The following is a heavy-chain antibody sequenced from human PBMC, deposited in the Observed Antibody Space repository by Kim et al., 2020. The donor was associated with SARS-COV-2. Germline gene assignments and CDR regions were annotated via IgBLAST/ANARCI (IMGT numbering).Heavy chain of an antibody. CDR3: AKPASSTSSWSYYYYGMDV. Sequence: GGSLRLSCAASGFTFSSYAMSWVRQAPGKGLEWVSAISGSGGSTYYADSVKGRFTISRDNSKNTLYLQMNSLRAEDTAVYYCAKPASSTSSWSYYYYGMDVWGQGTTVTVSS. CDR1: GFTFSSYA. V-gene: IGHV3-23*01. D-gene: IGHD2-2*01. CDR2: ISGSGGST. J-gene: IGHJ6*02.